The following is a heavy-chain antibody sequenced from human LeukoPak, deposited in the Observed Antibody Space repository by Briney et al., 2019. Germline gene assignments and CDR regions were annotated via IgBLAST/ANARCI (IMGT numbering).Heavy chain of an antibody. Sequence: SETLSLTCAVYGGSFSGYYWSWIRQPPGKGLEWIGEINHSGSTSYNPSLKSRVTISVDTSKIQFSLKLSSVTAADTAVYYCARGPGRKRTHDYGSNSGLCYFDYWGQGTLVTVSS. CDR3: ARGPGRKRTHDYGSNSGLCYFDY. V-gene: IGHV4-34*01. J-gene: IGHJ4*02. CDR1: GGSFSGYY. D-gene: IGHD4-23*01. CDR2: INHSGST.